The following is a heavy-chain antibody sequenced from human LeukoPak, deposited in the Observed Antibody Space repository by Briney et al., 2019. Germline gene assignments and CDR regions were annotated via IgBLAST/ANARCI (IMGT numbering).Heavy chain of an antibody. CDR3: ARWSSGYYDAFDI. J-gene: IGHJ3*02. CDR1: GESFSGNS. CDR2: INHSGST. Sequence: PSETLSLTCAVYGESFSGNSWSWIRQPPGKGLEWIGEINHSGSTNYNPSLKSRVTISVDTSKNQFSLKLSSVTAADTAVYYCARWSSGYYDAFDIWGQGTMVTLSS. D-gene: IGHD3-22*01. V-gene: IGHV4-34*01.